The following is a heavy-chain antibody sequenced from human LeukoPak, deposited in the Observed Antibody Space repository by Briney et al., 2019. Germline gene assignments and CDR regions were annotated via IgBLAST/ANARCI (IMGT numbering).Heavy chain of an antibody. D-gene: IGHD3-3*01. CDR3: TSSMRVFGVVIGAFDI. V-gene: IGHV3-15*01. CDR1: GFTFSHSY. Sequence: GGSLRLSCAASGFTFSHSYMNWVRQAPGKDLEWIGRIKSATDGGSVEFGAPGKGRFTISRDDSKDLVYLQMSGLKMEDTAVYYCTSSMRVFGVVIGAFDIWGHGTLVSVSS. CDR2: IKSATDGGSV. J-gene: IGHJ3*02.